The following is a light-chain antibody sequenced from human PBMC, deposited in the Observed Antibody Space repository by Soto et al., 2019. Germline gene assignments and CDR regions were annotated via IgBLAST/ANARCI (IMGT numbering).Light chain of an antibody. V-gene: IGLV2-23*02. CDR3: CSYAAYNKWM. CDR1: STDIGTYSR. J-gene: IGLJ3*02. CDR2: DVT. Sequence: QSVLTQPASVSGSPGQSITIYSNGTSTDIGTYSRVSWYLQYPGKAPKLMIYDVTKRPSGVSNRFSGSRSGSTASLTISGLQAEDEANYYCCSYAAYNKWMFGGGTKVTVL.